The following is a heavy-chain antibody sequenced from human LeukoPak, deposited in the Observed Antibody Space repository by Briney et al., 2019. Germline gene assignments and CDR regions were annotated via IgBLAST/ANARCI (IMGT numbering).Heavy chain of an antibody. J-gene: IGHJ4*02. CDR3: ARGGHYDSVWGRYRQKDGFDY. D-gene: IGHD3-16*02. CDR2: ISSSSIR. CDR1: GFTFSSYS. V-gene: IGHV3-48*01. Sequence: PGGSLRLSCAASGFTFSSYSMNWVRQAPGKGLEWVLYISSSSIRYYADSVKGRFTISRDNAKNSLYLQMNSLRAEDTAVYYCARGGHYDSVWGRYRQKDGFDYWGQGTLVIVSS.